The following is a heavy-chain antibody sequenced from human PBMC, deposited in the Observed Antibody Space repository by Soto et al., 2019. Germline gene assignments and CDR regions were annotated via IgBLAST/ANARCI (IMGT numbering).Heavy chain of an antibody. CDR1: GFTFSSYS. D-gene: IGHD2-21*02. V-gene: IGHV3-21*01. Sequence: GGSLRLFCAASGFTFSSYSLNGVRQGPGKGLEWVSSISSSSSYIYYADSVKGRFTISRDNAKNSLYLQMNSLRAEDTAVYYCERDGVVTAPHWFDPWGQGTLVTVTS. CDR3: ERDGVVTAPHWFDP. CDR2: ISSSSSYI. J-gene: IGHJ5*02.